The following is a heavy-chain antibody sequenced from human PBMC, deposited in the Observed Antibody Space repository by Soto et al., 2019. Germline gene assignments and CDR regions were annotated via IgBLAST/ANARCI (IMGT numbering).Heavy chain of an antibody. CDR1: GFTFSSYA. D-gene: IGHD6-19*01. V-gene: IGHV3-30*14. CDR2: ISYDGSNK. J-gene: IGHJ2*01. CDR3: ARSRSSGWGGGGNYWYFDL. Sequence: QVQLVESGGGVVQPGRSLRLSCAASGFTFSSYAMHWVRQAPGKGLEWVAVISYDGSNKYYADSVKGRFTISRDNSKNTLSLETNRLRAGDKAVYYWARSRSSGWGGGGNYWYFDLWGRGTLVTVSS.